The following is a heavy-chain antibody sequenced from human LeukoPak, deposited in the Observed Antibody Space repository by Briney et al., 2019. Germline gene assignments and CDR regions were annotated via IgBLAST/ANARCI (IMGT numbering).Heavy chain of an antibody. V-gene: IGHV4-30-4*01. J-gene: IGHJ3*02. CDR3: AREVSRAFDI. CDR2: IYNTGST. D-gene: IGHD2-8*01. Sequence: WIRQPPGKGLEWIGSIYNTGSTYSNPSLKSRVTISIDTSTNQFSLKLSSVTAADTAVYYCAREVSRAFDIWGQGTMVTVSS.